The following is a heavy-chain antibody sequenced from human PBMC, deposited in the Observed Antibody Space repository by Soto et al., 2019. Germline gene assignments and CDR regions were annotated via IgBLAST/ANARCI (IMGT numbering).Heavy chain of an antibody. Sequence: ASVKVSCKVSGYTLTELSMHWVRQAPGKGLEWMGGFDPEDGETIYAQKFQGRVTMTEDTSTDTAYMELSGPRSEDTAAYYCAARDNYGDLNKPFDYWGQGTLVTVSS. CDR1: GYTLTELS. CDR3: AARDNYGDLNKPFDY. J-gene: IGHJ4*02. V-gene: IGHV1-24*01. CDR2: FDPEDGET. D-gene: IGHD4-17*01.